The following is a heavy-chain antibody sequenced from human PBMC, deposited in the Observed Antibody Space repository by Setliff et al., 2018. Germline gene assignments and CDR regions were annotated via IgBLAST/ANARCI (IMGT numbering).Heavy chain of an antibody. J-gene: IGHJ6*02. CDR2: IKQDGSEK. D-gene: IGHD2-2*01. V-gene: IGHV3-7*01. CDR3: ARDGVGVPAIDYGMDV. CDR1: GFTFSSYW. Sequence: GGSLRFSCAASGFTFSSYWMSWVRQAPGKGLEWVANIKQDGSEKYYVDSVKGRFTISRDNAKNSLYLQMNSLRAGDTAVYYCARDGVGVPAIDYGMDVWGQGTTVTVS.